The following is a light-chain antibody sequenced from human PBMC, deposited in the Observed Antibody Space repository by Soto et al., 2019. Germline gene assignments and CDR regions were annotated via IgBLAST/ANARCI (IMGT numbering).Light chain of an antibody. V-gene: IGKV1-39*01. CDR1: QSIVTY. J-gene: IGKJ1*01. CDR2: AAS. CDR3: QQSYSTPPWT. Sequence: DIQMPQSPSSLSASVGDRVTITCRASQSIVTYLNWYLQKPGKAPKLPIYAASNLQSGVPSRFSGSGSGTDFTLTISSLQPEDFATYFCQQSYSTPPWTFGQGTKVDIK.